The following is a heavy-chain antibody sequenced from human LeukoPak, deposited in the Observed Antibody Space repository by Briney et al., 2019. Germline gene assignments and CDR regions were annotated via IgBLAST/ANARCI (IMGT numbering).Heavy chain of an antibody. CDR1: GGTFSSYA. CDR2: ISAYNGNT. D-gene: IGHD3-3*01. CDR3: ARGLVLRFLEWPPGGMDV. J-gene: IGHJ6*02. Sequence: ASVKVSCKASGGTFSSYAISWVRQAPGQGLEWRGWISAYNGNTNYAQKLQGRVTMTTDTSTSTAYMELRSLRSDDTAVYYCARGLVLRFLEWPPGGMDVWGQGTTVTVSS. V-gene: IGHV1-18*01.